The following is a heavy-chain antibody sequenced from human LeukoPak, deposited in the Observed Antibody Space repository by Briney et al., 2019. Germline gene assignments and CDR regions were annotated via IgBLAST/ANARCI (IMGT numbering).Heavy chain of an antibody. Sequence: PSETLSLTCAVYGGSFSGYYWSWIRQPPGKGLEWIGEINHSGSTNYNPSLKSRVTISVDTSKNQFSLKLSSVTAADTAVYYCARRRGSYSSFDYWGQGTLVTVSS. CDR3: ARRRGSYSSFDY. V-gene: IGHV4-34*01. D-gene: IGHD1-26*01. CDR1: GGSFSGYY. CDR2: INHSGST. J-gene: IGHJ4*02.